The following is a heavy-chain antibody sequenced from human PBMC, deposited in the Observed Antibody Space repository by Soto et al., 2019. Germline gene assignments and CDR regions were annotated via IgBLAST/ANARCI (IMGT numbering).Heavy chain of an antibody. CDR1: GYIFVNYG. J-gene: IGHJ6*02. CDR3: AMVDLYVTPTPHDV. V-gene: IGHV1-18*01. Sequence: QVQLEQSGDEVKKPGASVKVSCKASGYIFVNYGIAWVRQAPGQGLEWLGWISPYTGNTYYATKVHAGPTLTTDTSTSTALMDLGILTSADTAVYYCAMVDLYVTPTPHDVWGPGATVTVSS. CDR2: ISPYTGNT. D-gene: IGHD3-16*01.